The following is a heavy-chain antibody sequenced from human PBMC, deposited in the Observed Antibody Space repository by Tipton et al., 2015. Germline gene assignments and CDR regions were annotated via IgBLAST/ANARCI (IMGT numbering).Heavy chain of an antibody. CDR2: IYSSGNP. Sequence: TLSLTCNVSGGSITIGGYYWGWIRQSPGKGLEWIGAIYSSGNPRCSPSLKSRAIISIDTSENQFSLQLKSVTAADTALYHCARLPFVRGSCVDVFDIWGQGTMVTVSS. V-gene: IGHV4-39*01. J-gene: IGHJ3*02. CDR1: GGSITIGGYY. CDR3: ARLPFVRGSCVDVFDI. D-gene: IGHD2-8*01.